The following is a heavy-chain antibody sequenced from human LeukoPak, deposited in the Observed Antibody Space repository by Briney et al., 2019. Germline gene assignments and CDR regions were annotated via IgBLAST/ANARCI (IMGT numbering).Heavy chain of an antibody. CDR2: IYTSGST. CDR3: ARGQLATAMGRDYFDY. D-gene: IGHD5-18*01. CDR1: GGFIGTYY. Sequence: SETLSLTCTVSGGFIGTYYWSWIRQPAGKGLEWIGRIYTSGSTNYNPSLKSRVRMAVDTSKIQFSLKLTSVTAADTAVYYCARGQLATAMGRDYFDYWGQGTVVTVSS. V-gene: IGHV4-4*07. J-gene: IGHJ4*02.